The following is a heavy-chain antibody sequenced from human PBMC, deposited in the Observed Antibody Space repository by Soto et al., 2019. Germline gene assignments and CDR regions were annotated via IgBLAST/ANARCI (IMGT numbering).Heavy chain of an antibody. CDR1: GYTFNTYG. D-gene: IGHD4-17*01. V-gene: IGHV1-18*01. CDR3: ARGCIAVTTHLCY. J-gene: IGHJ4*02. CDR2: INPYNGNT. Sequence: QVQLVQSGAEIKKPGASVKVSCKASGYTFNTYGITWVRQAPGQGLEWMGWINPYNGNTKFAQKLQDRVTMTTATSTSTAYMELATLRSDDTAVYYCARGCIAVTTHLCYWGQGNLVTVSS.